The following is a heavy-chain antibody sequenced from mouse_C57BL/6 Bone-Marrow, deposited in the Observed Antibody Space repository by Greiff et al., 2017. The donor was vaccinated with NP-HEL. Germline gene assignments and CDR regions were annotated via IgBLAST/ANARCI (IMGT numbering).Heavy chain of an antibody. D-gene: IGHD1-1*01. Sequence: QVQLKQSGAELARPGASVKLSCKASGYTFTSYGISWVKQRTGQGLEWIGEIYPRSGNTYYNEKFKGKATLTADKSSSTAYMELRSLTSEDSAVYFCARSLYHYYGSSYNYWGQGTTLTVSS. CDR1: GYTFTSYG. CDR2: IYPRSGNT. J-gene: IGHJ2*01. V-gene: IGHV1-81*01. CDR3: ARSLYHYYGSSYNY.